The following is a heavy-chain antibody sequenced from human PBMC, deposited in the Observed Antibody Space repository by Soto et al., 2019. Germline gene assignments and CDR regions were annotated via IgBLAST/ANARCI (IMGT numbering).Heavy chain of an antibody. D-gene: IGHD6-6*01. J-gene: IGHJ4*02. Sequence: GGSLRLSYAASGFTFSNYAMAWVRQTPGKGLEWVSSIDGSASNTYYADSVRARFTISRDNSKNTLYLQMNSLRAEDTAAYHCAKCIWSSSPFYFGSWGQGTLVTVSS. CDR3: AKCIWSSSPFYFGS. CDR2: IDGSASNT. V-gene: IGHV3-23*01. CDR1: GFTFSNYA.